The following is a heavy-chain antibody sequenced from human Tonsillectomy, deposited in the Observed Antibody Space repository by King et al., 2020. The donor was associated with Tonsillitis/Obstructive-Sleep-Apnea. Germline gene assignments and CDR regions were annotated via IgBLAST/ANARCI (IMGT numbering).Heavy chain of an antibody. CDR3: ARGGILSAGAPDF. V-gene: IGHV5-10-1*01. J-gene: IGHJ4*02. D-gene: IGHD6-13*01. CDR1: GYSFTSYW. CDR2: MDPRDSYT. Sequence: VQLVQFGVEVKKPGESLRISCKGSGYSFTSYWISWVRQMPGKGLEWMGRMDPRDSYTNYSPSFQGHVTISADKSISTAYLQWSSLKASDTAMYYCARGGILSAGAPDFWGQGTLVTVSS.